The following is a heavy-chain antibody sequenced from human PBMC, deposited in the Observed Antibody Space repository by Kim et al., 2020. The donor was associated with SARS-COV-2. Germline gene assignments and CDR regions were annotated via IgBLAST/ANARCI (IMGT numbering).Heavy chain of an antibody. CDR2: ISYSGNS. J-gene: IGHJ4*02. CDR1: GGSIRSGGKF. CDR3: ASGQPLDY. Sequence: SETLSLTCSVSGGSIRSGGKFWTWIRQHPAKGLEWIGYISYSGNSHYSPSLRSRVSISLQTSENQFSLELTSVTAADTAVYYCASGQPLDYWGQEILVTVSS. V-gene: IGHV4-31*03. D-gene: IGHD2-2*01.